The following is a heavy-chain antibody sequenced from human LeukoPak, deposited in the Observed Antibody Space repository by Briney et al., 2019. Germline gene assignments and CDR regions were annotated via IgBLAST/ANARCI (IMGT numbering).Heavy chain of an antibody. V-gene: IGHV3-48*03. CDR1: GFTFSSYE. D-gene: IGHD3-10*01. CDR3: ARDWVNYYGSGSDFF. Sequence: PGGSLRLSCAASGFTFSSYEMDWVRQAPGKGLEWVSYISSSGSTIYYADSVKGRFTISRDNAKNSLYLQMNSLRAEDTAVYYCARDWVNYYGSGSDFFWGQGTMVTVSS. J-gene: IGHJ3*01. CDR2: ISSSGSTI.